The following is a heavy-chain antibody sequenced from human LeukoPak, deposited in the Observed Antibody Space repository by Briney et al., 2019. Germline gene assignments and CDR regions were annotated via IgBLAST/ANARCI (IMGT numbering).Heavy chain of an antibody. D-gene: IGHD1-20*01. J-gene: IGHJ4*02. CDR1: RFTFGDYG. CDR3: ARVNWNDLGYYFDY. Sequence: PGGSLRLSCAASRFTFGDYGMTWVRQVPGKGLEWVSGINWNGGSTGYADSVKGRFTISRDNAKNSLYLQMNSLRAEDTAVYYCARVNWNDLGYYFDYWGQGTLVTVSS. CDR2: INWNGGST. V-gene: IGHV3-20*04.